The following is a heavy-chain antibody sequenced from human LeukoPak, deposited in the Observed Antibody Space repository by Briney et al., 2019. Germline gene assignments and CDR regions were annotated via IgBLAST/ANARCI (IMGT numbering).Heavy chain of an antibody. Sequence: SETLSLTCAVYGGSFSGYYWSRIRQPPGKGLEWIGEINHSGSTNYNPSLKSRVTISVDTSKNQFSLKLSSVTAADTAVYYCARGQSGYCSGGSCLLDYWGQGTLVTVSS. V-gene: IGHV4-34*01. D-gene: IGHD2-15*01. J-gene: IGHJ4*02. CDR2: INHSGST. CDR1: GGSFSGYY. CDR3: ARGQSGYCSGGSCLLDY.